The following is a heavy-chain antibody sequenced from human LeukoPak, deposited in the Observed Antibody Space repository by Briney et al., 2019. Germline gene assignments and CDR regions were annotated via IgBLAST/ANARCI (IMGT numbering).Heavy chain of an antibody. Sequence: TGGSLRLSCAASGFIVSDKYMIWVRQAPGKGLEWISVIYSDGNTYYSDSVKGRFTISRDNSKNTLLLQMDSLRVEDTAVYYCTRGHYSNTLGGQGTLVTVSS. V-gene: IGHV3-66*01. D-gene: IGHD6-13*01. CDR2: IYSDGNT. CDR1: GFIVSDKY. CDR3: TRGHYSNTL. J-gene: IGHJ4*02.